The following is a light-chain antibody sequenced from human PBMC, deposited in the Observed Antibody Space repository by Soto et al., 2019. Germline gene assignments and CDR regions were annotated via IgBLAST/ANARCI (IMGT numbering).Light chain of an antibody. CDR1: QNIRTY. J-gene: IGKJ1*01. CDR3: HQSFFAPPT. Sequence: QLTQYPSALSASVGATVVITCRTSQNIRTYLSWYQQKPNKAPNLLIYETSDLQTGVPSRFSGSGSGTDFTLTITNLQPEDFAVYNCHQSFFAPPTFGQGTKVDIK. V-gene: IGKV1-39*01. CDR2: ETS.